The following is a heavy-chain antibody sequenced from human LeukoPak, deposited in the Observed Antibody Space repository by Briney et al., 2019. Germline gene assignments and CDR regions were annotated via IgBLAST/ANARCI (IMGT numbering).Heavy chain of an antibody. J-gene: IGHJ4*02. Sequence: ASVTVSFTFSGYTLTELSMHWVRQAPGKGLGWMGGFDPEDGETIYAQKFQGRVTITEDTSTDTAYMELSSLRSEDTAVYYCATGSKRYSSPDYWGQGTLVTVSS. V-gene: IGHV1-24*01. D-gene: IGHD6-13*01. CDR1: GYTLTELS. CDR3: ATGSKRYSSPDY. CDR2: FDPEDGET.